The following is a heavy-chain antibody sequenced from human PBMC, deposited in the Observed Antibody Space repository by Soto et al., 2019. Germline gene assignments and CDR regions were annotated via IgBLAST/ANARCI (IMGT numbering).Heavy chain of an antibody. Sequence: PGGSLRLSCAASGFTFSSYGMHWVRQAPGKGLEWVAVISYDGSNKYYADSVKGRFTISRDNSKNTLYLQMNSLRAEDTAVYYCAKVTREHPYYFDYWGQGTLVTVSS. J-gene: IGHJ4*02. D-gene: IGHD1-26*01. CDR1: GFTFSSYG. CDR3: AKVTREHPYYFDY. V-gene: IGHV3-30*18. CDR2: ISYDGSNK.